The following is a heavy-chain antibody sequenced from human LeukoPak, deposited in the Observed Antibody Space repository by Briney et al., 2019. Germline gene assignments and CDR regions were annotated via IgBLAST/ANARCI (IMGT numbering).Heavy chain of an antibody. CDR2: IKHDGGEI. CDR3: AKASPPISVVVVADSFDY. J-gene: IGHJ4*02. D-gene: IGHD2-15*01. CDR1: GFTFSNYW. Sequence: PGGSLRLSCAASGFTFSNYWMGWVRQAPGKGLEWVANIKHDGGEIYYVDSVKGRFTISRDTAKDPLYLQMNSLRAEDTAVYYCAKASPPISVVVVADSFDYWGQGTLVTVSS. V-gene: IGHV3-7*03.